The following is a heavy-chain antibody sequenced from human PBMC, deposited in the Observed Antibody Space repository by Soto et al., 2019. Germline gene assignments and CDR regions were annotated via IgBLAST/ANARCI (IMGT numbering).Heavy chain of an antibody. CDR1: GFTFSSYA. CDR2: ISYDGSNK. V-gene: IGHV3-30-3*01. Sequence: QVQLVESGGGVVQPGRSLRLSCAASGFTFSSYAMHWVRQAPGKGLEWVAVISYDGSNKYYADSVKGRFTISRDNSKNTLYLQMNSLRAEDTAVYYCARERDPYGDPTYTFDYWGQGTLVTVSS. D-gene: IGHD4-17*01. CDR3: ARERDPYGDPTYTFDY. J-gene: IGHJ4*02.